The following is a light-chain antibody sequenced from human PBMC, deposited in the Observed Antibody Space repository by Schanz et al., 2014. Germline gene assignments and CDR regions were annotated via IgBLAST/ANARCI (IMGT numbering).Light chain of an antibody. CDR3: HQYHSTPDT. CDR2: KIS. CDR1: QSLVHSDGNTY. J-gene: IGKJ2*01. Sequence: DIVMTQTPLSSPVTLGQPASISCRSSQSLVHSDGNTYLSWLQQRPGQPPRLLIYKISNRFSGVPDRFSGSGAGTDFTLTISSLQAEDAAVYFCHQYHSTPDTFGQGTKVEIK. V-gene: IGKV2-24*01.